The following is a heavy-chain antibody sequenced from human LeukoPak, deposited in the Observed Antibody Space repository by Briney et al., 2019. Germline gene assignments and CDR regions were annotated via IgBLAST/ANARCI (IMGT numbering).Heavy chain of an antibody. V-gene: IGHV3-30*04. D-gene: IGHD2-2*01. CDR1: GVTFSSYT. CDR2: ILDDGSNK. Sequence: PGGSLRVSCAASGVTFSSYTMCWVREAPGKGLEWVAVILDDGSNKYYADSVKGRFTTSRDNSKNTLYLQMNSLRAEDTAVYYCARGHCSSRSCSNCDFEGRGHLILVSA. J-gene: IGHJ4*02. CDR3: ARGHCSSRSCSNCDF.